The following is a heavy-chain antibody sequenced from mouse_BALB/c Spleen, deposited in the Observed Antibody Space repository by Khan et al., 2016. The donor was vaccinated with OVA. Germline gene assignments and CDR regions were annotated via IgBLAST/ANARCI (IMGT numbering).Heavy chain of an antibody. CDR2: INTYTGEP. J-gene: IGHJ4*01. CDR3: ARPPYFSYVLVY. Sequence: QVQLQQSGPELKKPGETVKISCKASGYTFTNSGMNWVKQAPGKGLKWMGWINTYTGEPTYADDFKGRFAFSLETSASTAYLQINNLKCEDTATYFCARPPYFSYVLVYWGQGTSVTVSS. D-gene: IGHD2-10*01. V-gene: IGHV9-3-1*01. CDR1: GYTFTNSG.